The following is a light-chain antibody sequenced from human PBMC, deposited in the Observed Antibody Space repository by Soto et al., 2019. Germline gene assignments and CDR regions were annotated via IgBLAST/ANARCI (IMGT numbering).Light chain of an antibody. Sequence: EIVLTQSPGILSLSPGERATLSCRASQSVSSSYLAWYQQKPGQAPRLLIYGASSRATGIPDRFSGSGSGTDFTLTISRLEPEDFAVYYCQQYGSSLFGGGTKVDIK. CDR1: QSVSSSY. CDR3: QQYGSSL. CDR2: GAS. V-gene: IGKV3-20*01. J-gene: IGKJ4*01.